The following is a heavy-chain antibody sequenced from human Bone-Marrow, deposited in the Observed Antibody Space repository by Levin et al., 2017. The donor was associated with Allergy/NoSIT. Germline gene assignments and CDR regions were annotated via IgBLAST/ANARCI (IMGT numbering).Heavy chain of an antibody. V-gene: IGHV3-30*18. CDR3: AKFEDIRDYYGMDV. Sequence: GESLKISCAASGFTFSSYGMHWVRQAPGKGLEWVAVISYDGSNKYYADSVKGRFTISRDNSKNTLYLQMNSLRAEDTAVYYCAKFEDIRDYYGMDVWGQGTTVTVSS. CDR2: ISYDGSNK. J-gene: IGHJ6*02. CDR1: GFTFSSYG. D-gene: IGHD2-15*01.